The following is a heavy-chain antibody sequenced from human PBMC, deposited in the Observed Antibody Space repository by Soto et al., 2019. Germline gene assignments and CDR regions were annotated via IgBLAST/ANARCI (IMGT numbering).Heavy chain of an antibody. D-gene: IGHD3-22*01. CDR3: ARVGALDYDSSGYYYVALGAFDI. J-gene: IGHJ3*02. Sequence: GGSLRLSCAASGFTFSSYGMHWVRQAPGKGLEWVAVISYDGSSKFYADFAKGRFTISRDNSKNTLNLQVNSLTSEDTAVYYCARVGALDYDSSGYYYVALGAFDIWGQGTMVTVSS. CDR2: ISYDGSSK. CDR1: GFTFSSYG. V-gene: IGHV3-30*03.